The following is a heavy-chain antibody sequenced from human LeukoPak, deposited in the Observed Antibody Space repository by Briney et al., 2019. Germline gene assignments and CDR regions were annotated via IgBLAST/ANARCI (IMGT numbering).Heavy chain of an antibody. D-gene: IGHD6-6*01. J-gene: IGHJ5*02. CDR1: GYTFTGYF. V-gene: IGHV1-2*02. CDR2: INPNSGGT. Sequence: ASVKVSSKSSGYTFTGYFIHWLRQAPGQGLEWMGWINPNSGGTNYAQNFQGRVTMTRDTSISTTYMELTRLTSDDTAVYYCARRGAEYTTSSYGWFDPWGQGTLVTVSS. CDR3: ARRGAEYTTSSYGWFDP.